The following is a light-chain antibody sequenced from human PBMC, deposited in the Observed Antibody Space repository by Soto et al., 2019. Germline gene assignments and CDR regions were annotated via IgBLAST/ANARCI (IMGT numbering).Light chain of an antibody. CDR3: QHYNSGYA. V-gene: IGKV3-15*01. Sequence: EIVMTQSPATLSVSPGERATLSCRASQSVNNNLAWYRQRPGQAPRLIIYRASTRATCIPARFSGSGFGTEFTLTISSLQSDDFAVYYCQHYNSGYASVQGTQLEIK. CDR2: RAS. J-gene: IGKJ2*01. CDR1: QSVNNN.